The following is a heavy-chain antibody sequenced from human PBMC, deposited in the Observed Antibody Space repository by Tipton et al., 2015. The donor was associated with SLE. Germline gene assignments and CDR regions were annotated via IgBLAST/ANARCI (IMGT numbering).Heavy chain of an antibody. CDR2: INHSGFT. J-gene: IGHJ6*03. Sequence: TLSLTCAVYGGSFSGYYWSWIRQPPGKEVEWIGDINHSGFTNYRPSLESRVTMSADRSRNQLSLKMTSVTAADTAVYYCARGVAGYYFYYYLDVWGSGTAVTVSS. CDR3: ARGVAGYYFYYYLDV. V-gene: IGHV4-34*01. D-gene: IGHD6-19*01. CDR1: GGSFSGYY.